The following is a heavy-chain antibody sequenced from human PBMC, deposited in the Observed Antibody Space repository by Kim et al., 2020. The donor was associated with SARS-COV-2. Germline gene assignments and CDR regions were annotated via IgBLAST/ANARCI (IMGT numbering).Heavy chain of an antibody. J-gene: IGHJ4*02. D-gene: IGHD6-13*01. Sequence: SETLSLTCAVYGGSFSGYYWSWIRQPPGKGLEWIWEINHSGSTNYNPSLKSRVTISVDTSKNQFSLKLSSVTAADTAVYYCASSPRGYSSSWYLDYWGQG. CDR2: INHSGST. CDR3: ASSPRGYSSSWYLDY. V-gene: IGHV4-34*01. CDR1: GGSFSGYY.